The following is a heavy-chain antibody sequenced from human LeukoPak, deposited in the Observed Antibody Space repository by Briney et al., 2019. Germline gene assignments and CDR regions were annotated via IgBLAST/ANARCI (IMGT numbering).Heavy chain of an antibody. Sequence: SETLSLTCAVYGGSLNGHYWSWIRQSPGKGLEWIGESSDSGGTKFNPSLKSRVTISADTSKNQFSLKLSSVTAADTAVYHCARYSGSYVYYWGQGTLVTVSS. D-gene: IGHD1-26*01. V-gene: IGHV4-34*01. CDR3: ARYSGSYVYY. CDR2: SSDSGGT. J-gene: IGHJ4*02. CDR1: GGSLNGHY.